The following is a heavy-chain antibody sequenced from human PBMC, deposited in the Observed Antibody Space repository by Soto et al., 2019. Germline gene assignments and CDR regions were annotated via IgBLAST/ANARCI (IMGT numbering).Heavy chain of an antibody. CDR3: AGSYYYDRSGHNPSACDY. CDR2: IYWDDDK. V-gene: IGHV2-5*02. Sequence: QNTLKESGPTLVKPTQTLTLTCTFAGFSLSTSGVGVGWIRQPPGKALEWLALIYWDDDKRYSPSLKSRLTHTKDTYKNQVVLTVTNMDPVDTSTCYSAGSYYYDRSGHNPSACDYWGQGTQDPVSS. J-gene: IGHJ4*02. CDR1: GFSLSTSGVG. D-gene: IGHD3-22*01.